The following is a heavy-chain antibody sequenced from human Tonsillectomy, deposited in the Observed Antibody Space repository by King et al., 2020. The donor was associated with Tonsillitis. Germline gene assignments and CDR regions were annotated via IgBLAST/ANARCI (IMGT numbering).Heavy chain of an antibody. J-gene: IGHJ6*02. D-gene: IGHD6-19*01. V-gene: IGHV3-30*18. CDR1: GFTFSSYG. CDR3: AKXQGXQWLAXXYYXXGXXX. Sequence: QLVESGGGVVQPGRSLRLSCAAXGFTFSSYGMHWVRQAXGXXLEWXXVIXYDGSNKYYADSVXGRFTIXRDNSKNTLYLQMNSLRAEDTAXYYCAKXQGXQWLAXXYYXXGXXXWX. CDR2: IXYDGSNK.